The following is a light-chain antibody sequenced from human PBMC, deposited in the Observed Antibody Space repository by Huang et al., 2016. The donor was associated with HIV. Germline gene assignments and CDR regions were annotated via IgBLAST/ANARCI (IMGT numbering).Light chain of an antibody. V-gene: IGKV3-15*01. J-gene: IGKJ2*01. CDR2: GAS. Sequence: EIVMTQSPATLSVSPGERAPLSCRASQSVSRNLAWYQQKPGQAPRLLIDGASNRATGIPARFSALGSGTEFTLTISSLQSEDFAVYYCQQYNNWPPMYTFGQGTNLEIK. CDR1: QSVSRN. CDR3: QQYNNWPPMYT.